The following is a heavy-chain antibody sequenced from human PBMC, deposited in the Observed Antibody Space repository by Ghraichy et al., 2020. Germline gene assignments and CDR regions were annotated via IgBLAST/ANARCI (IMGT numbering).Heavy chain of an antibody. CDR1: GFTFSNAW. CDR3: TSKYYDFWSGYQRGYYYFDY. J-gene: IGHJ4*02. CDR2: IKSKTDGGTT. V-gene: IGHV3-15*01. D-gene: IGHD3-3*01. Sequence: GGSLRLSCAASGFTFSNAWMSWVRQAPGKGLEWVGRIKSKTDGGTTDYAAPVKGRFTISRDDSKNTLYLQMNSLKTEDTAVYYCTSKYYDFWSGYQRGYYYFDYWGQGTLVTVSS.